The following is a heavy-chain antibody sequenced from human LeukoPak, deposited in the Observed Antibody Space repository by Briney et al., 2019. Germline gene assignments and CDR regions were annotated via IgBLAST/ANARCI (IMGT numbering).Heavy chain of an antibody. CDR2: IYYSGST. Sequence: SETLSLTCTVSGGSISSYYWMWIRQPPRKGLEWVGYIYYSGSTNYNPSLKSRVTISVDTSKNQFSLKLSSVTAADMAVYYCARSDYGDYRRYFDLWGRGTLVTVSS. CDR3: ARSDYGDYRRYFDL. V-gene: IGHV4-59*01. D-gene: IGHD4-17*01. J-gene: IGHJ2*01. CDR1: GGSISSYY.